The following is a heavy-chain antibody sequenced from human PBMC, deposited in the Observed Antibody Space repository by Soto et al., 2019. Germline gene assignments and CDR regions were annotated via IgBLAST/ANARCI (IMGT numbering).Heavy chain of an antibody. J-gene: IGHJ4*02. CDR1: GFTFDDYA. D-gene: IGHD3-3*01. Sequence: GGSLRLSCAASGFTFDDYAMHWVRQAPGKGLEWVSGISWNSGSIGYADSVKGRFTISRDNAKNSLYLQMNSLRAEDTALYYCAKDKDFWSGYPYYFDYWGQGTLVTVSS. V-gene: IGHV3-9*01. CDR3: AKDKDFWSGYPYYFDY. CDR2: ISWNSGSI.